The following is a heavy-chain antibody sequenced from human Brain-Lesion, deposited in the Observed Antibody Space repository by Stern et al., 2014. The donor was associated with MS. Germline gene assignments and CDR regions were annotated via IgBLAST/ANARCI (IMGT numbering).Heavy chain of an antibody. CDR2: FDPEDGET. CDR1: GYTLTELS. V-gene: IGHV1-24*01. Sequence: QVQLVQSGAEVKKPGASVKVSCKVSGYTLTELSMHWVRQAPRKGLEWMGGFDPEDGETIYAQKFQGRVTMTEDTSTDTAYMEMSSLRSEDTAVYYCATLSPGAGGNYYRHFDYWGQGTLVTVSS. J-gene: IGHJ4*02. CDR3: ATLSPGAGGNYYRHFDY. D-gene: IGHD1-26*01.